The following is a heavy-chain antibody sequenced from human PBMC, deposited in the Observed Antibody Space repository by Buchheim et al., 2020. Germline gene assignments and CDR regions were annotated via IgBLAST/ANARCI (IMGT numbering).Heavy chain of an antibody. CDR1: GFIFSSHT. V-gene: IGHV3-21*01. CDR2: IGGSGEHS. J-gene: IGHJ4*02. D-gene: IGHD1-26*01. Sequence: EVQLLESGGGLVEPGGSLRLSCAASGFIFSSHTMNWVRQAPGKGLEWVSSIGGSGEHSFYADSVKGRFTISRDNARSSLDVQMNYLRVDDTALYYCTRDRPFSDFDYWGRGTL. CDR3: TRDRPFSDFDY.